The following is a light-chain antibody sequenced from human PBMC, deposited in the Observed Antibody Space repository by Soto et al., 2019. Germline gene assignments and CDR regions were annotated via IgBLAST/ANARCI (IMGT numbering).Light chain of an antibody. CDR1: QRIVTY. CDR3: QQSYSTPPWT. V-gene: IGKV1-39*01. Sequence: DIQMTQSPSSLSASVGDRVTITCRASQRIVTYLNWYLQKPGKAPKLLIYAASNLQSGVPSRFSGSGSGTDFTLPISILQPEDFAAYFCQQSYSTPPWTFGQGTKVEIK. CDR2: AAS. J-gene: IGKJ1*01.